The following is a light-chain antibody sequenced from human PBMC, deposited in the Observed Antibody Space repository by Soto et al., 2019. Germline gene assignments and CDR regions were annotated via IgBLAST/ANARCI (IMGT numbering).Light chain of an antibody. Sequence: IQVTQTPSSLSASVGDRVTITCRASQDISSYLGWYQQKPGKAPKLLIYAASTLQSGVPSRFSGSGSGTDFTLTINSLQPEDFATYFCQQLNNYPSTFGGGSKV. CDR1: QDISSY. CDR2: AAS. V-gene: IGKV1-9*01. CDR3: QQLNNYPST. J-gene: IGKJ4*01.